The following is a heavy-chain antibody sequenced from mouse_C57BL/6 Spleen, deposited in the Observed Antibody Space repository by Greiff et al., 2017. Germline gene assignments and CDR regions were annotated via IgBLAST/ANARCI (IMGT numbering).Heavy chain of an antibody. D-gene: IGHD1-1*01. Sequence: VQLQESGAELVRPGASVTLSCKASGYTFTDYEMHWVKQTPVHGLEWIGAIDPETGGTAYNQKFKGKAILTADKSSSTAYMELRSLTSEDSAVYYCTRKGTGSSYDDFDYWGQGATLTVSS. CDR2: IDPETGGT. CDR1: GYTFTDYE. V-gene: IGHV1-15*01. J-gene: IGHJ2*01. CDR3: TRKGTGSSYDDFDY.